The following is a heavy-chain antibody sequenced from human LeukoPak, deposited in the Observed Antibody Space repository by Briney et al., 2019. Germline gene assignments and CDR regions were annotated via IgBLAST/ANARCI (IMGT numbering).Heavy chain of an antibody. J-gene: IGHJ4*02. CDR2: ISYDGSNK. Sequence: GGSLRLSCAASGFTFSSYGMHWVRQAPGKGLEWVAVISYDGSNKYYADSVKGRFTISRDNSKNTLYLQMNSLRAEDTAVYYCAKDPQAEPRTDFDYWGQGTLVTVSS. CDR3: AKDPQAEPRTDFDY. D-gene: IGHD3/OR15-3a*01. CDR1: GFTFSSYG. V-gene: IGHV3-30*18.